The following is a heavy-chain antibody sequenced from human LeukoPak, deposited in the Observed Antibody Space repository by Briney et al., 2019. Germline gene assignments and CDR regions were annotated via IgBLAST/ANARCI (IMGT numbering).Heavy chain of an antibody. CDR2: IYPGDSDT. D-gene: IGHD2-2*01. CDR3: ARRGYCATTTCYRLFDY. CDR1: GYSFTNYW. J-gene: IGHJ4*02. V-gene: IGHV5-51*01. Sequence: GESLKISCKGSGYSFTNYWIGWVRQMPGKGLEWMGIIYPGDSDTRYSPSFQGQVTIPADKSITTAYLQWSSLKASDTAMYYCARRGYCATTTCYRLFDYWGQGTLVTVSS.